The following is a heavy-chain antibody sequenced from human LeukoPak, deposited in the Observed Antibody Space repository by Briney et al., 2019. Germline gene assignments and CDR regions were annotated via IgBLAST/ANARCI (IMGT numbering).Heavy chain of an antibody. CDR1: GFTVSSNY. D-gene: IGHD2-15*01. V-gene: IGHV3-53*01. Sequence: PGGSLRLSCAASGFTVSSNYMSWVRQAPGKGLEWVSVIYSGGSTYYADSVKGRFTISRDNSKNTLYLQMNSLRAEDTAVYYCAGERLRDAFDIWGQGTMVTVSS. J-gene: IGHJ3*02. CDR3: AGERLRDAFDI. CDR2: IYSGGST.